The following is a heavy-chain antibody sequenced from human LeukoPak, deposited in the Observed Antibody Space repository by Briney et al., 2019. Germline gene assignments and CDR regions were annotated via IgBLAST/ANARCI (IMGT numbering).Heavy chain of an antibody. CDR3: VRVWLGGGGYWFDH. D-gene: IGHD6-19*01. CDR1: GFTFSSYL. V-gene: IGHV3-7*01. J-gene: IGHJ5*02. CDR2: IKQDGSVK. Sequence: PGGSLRLSCAASGFTFSSYLMSWVRQAPGKGLEWVANIKQDGSVKYYVDSVKGRFTISRDNAKNSLYLQMNSLRAEDTAVYYWVRVWLGGGGYWFDHWGQGALVTVSS.